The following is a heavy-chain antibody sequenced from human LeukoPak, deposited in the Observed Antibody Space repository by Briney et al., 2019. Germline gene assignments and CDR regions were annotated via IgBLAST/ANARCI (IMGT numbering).Heavy chain of an antibody. D-gene: IGHD2-2*02. Sequence: GSLRLSCKGSGYNFTSHRIGWVRPMPGEGLEWMGILYPGDSDTRYSPSFQGQVTISADKSISTAYLQWSSLKASDTAMYYCARHPLAAGCSSTSCYSDYWGQGTLVTVSS. V-gene: IGHV5-51*01. CDR1: GYNFTSHR. J-gene: IGHJ4*02. CDR2: LYPGDSDT. CDR3: ARHPLAAGCSSTSCYSDY.